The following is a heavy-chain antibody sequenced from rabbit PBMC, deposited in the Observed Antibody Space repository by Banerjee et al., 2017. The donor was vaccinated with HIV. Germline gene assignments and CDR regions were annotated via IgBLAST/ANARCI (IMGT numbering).Heavy chain of an antibody. V-gene: IGHV1S40*01. CDR3: VRGYTGSSYYSRYYFNL. D-gene: IGHD8-1*01. J-gene: IGHJ4*01. CDR1: GFSFSSSLY. CDR2: IYAGSYGNA. Sequence: QSLEESGGDLVKPGASLTLTCTASGFSFSSSLYMCWVLQAPGKGLEWIGCIYAGSYGNAYYASWAKGRFTITKTSSTTVTLQMTSLTAADTATCFCVRGYTGSSYYSRYYFNLWGQGTLVTVS.